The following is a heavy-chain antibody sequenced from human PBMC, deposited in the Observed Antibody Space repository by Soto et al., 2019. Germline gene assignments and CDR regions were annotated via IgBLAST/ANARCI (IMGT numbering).Heavy chain of an antibody. J-gene: IGHJ5*02. CDR1: GGSFSGYY. D-gene: IGHD2-15*01. Sequence: QVQLRQWGAGLLKPSETLSLTCAVYGGSFSGYYWSWIRQPPGKGLEWIGEINHSGSTNYNPSLKSRVTISVDTSKNQFSLKLSSVTAADTAVYYCARLLVAAKAYWFDPWGQGTLVTVSS. V-gene: IGHV4-34*01. CDR2: INHSGST. CDR3: ARLLVAAKAYWFDP.